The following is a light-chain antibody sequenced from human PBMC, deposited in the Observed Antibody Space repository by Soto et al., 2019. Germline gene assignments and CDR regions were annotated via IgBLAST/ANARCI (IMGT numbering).Light chain of an antibody. CDR2: AVS. V-gene: IGLV2-14*03. CDR3: SSYTSSSTLGV. Sequence: QSALTQPASVSGFPGQSITISCTGTSSDVGYYDYVSWYQQHPGKAPKLMIYAVSSRPSGVSNRFSGSKSGNTASLTISGIQAEDEADYYCSSYTSSSTLGVFGTGTKLTVL. J-gene: IGLJ1*01. CDR1: SSDVGYYDY.